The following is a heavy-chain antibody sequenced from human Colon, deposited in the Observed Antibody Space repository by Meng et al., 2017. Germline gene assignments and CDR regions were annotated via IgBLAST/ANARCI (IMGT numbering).Heavy chain of an antibody. CDR1: GGSISTSGDY. V-gene: IGHV4-39*01. Sequence: QVQLQESGPGLVKPSEALSLTCSVSGGSISTSGDYWGWIRQPPGKGLEWIGSIGHSGTTYYTPSLRRRVTVSIDTSKNQFSLEVTSVTAADTAVYYCVRSSGWVRTGFDPWGQGTLVTVSS. CDR3: VRSSGWVRTGFDP. CDR2: IGHSGTT. D-gene: IGHD6-19*01. J-gene: IGHJ5*02.